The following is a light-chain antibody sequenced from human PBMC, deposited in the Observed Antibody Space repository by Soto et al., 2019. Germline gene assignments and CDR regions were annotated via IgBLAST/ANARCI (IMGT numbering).Light chain of an antibody. Sequence: EIVLTQSPATLSLSPGERATLSCRASQSVKNYLAWYQQKPGQAPRLLIYDASNRATGIPARFSGSGSGTDFTLTISSLEPEDSAVYYCQQRSNWPPVTFGGGTKAEIK. CDR1: QSVKNY. CDR3: QQRSNWPPVT. J-gene: IGKJ4*01. CDR2: DAS. V-gene: IGKV3-11*01.